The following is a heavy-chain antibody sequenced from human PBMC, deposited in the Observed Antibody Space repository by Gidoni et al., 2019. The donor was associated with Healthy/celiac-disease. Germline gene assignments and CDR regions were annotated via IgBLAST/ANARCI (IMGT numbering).Heavy chain of an antibody. CDR1: GFTFSSYG. J-gene: IGHJ3*01. CDR2: IRYAGSNK. Sequence: VQLVESGGGVVQPGGSLRLSCAASGFTFSSYGMHWVRQAPGKGLEWVAFIRYAGSNKYSADSVKGRFTISRDNSKNTLYLQMNSLRAEDTAVYYCAKGGPYGGLRGWGQGTMVTVSS. CDR3: AKGGPYGGLRG. D-gene: IGHD4-17*01. V-gene: IGHV3-30*02.